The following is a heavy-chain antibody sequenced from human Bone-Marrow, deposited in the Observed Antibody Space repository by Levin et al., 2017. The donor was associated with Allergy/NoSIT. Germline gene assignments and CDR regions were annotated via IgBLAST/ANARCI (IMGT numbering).Heavy chain of an antibody. V-gene: IGHV4-4*07. Sequence: PSETLSLTCTVSAGAISTLYWNWIRQPAEKGLEWIGRIDKNGITKYNPSLESRVTMSVDTSKNQFSLKLRSVTAADTAVYYCARDIGYGDHPHYFDYWGQGALVTVSS. CDR2: IDKNGIT. D-gene: IGHD2-21*02. CDR3: ARDIGYGDHPHYFDY. J-gene: IGHJ4*02. CDR1: AGAISTLY.